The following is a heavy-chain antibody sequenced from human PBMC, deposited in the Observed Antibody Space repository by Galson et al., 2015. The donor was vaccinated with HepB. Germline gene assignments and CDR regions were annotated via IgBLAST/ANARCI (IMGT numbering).Heavy chain of an antibody. CDR1: GFTFSSYG. V-gene: IGHV3-30*18. J-gene: IGHJ6*02. CDR3: ANDFGYDFWSGYYKGGGYYYYYGMDV. Sequence: SLRLSCAASGFTFSSYGMHWVRQAPGKGLDRVAVISYDGSNKYYADSVKGRFTISRDNSKNTLYMQMNSLRAEDTAVYYCANDFGYDFWSGYYKGGGYYYYYGMDVWGQGTTVTVSS. D-gene: IGHD3-3*01. CDR2: ISYDGSNK.